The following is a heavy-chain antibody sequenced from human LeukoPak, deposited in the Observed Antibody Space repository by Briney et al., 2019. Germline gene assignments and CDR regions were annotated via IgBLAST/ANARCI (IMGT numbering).Heavy chain of an antibody. CDR2: ISSNGGST. Sequence: TVGSLILSCAASGFTFSSYAMHSVRQAPGKGLEYVSAISSNGGSTYYANSAKGSFTISRDNAKNSLYLQMDSLRAEDTAVCYCARGSPYGDYAFDLWGQGTMVTVSS. D-gene: IGHD4-17*01. CDR1: GFTFSSYA. CDR3: ARGSPYGDYAFDL. V-gene: IGHV3-64*01. J-gene: IGHJ3*01.